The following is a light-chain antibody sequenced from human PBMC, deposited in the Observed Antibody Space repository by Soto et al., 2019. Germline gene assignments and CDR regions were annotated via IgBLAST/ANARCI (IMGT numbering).Light chain of an antibody. Sequence: DIQMTQSPSTLTASVGDRVTITCRASQSINAYLAWYQHKPGKAPKLLIYQASSLESGVPSRFSGSGSGTDFTLTVSSLQPDDFATYYCQHYNSYPWTFGRGTKVEIK. CDR1: QSINAY. CDR3: QHYNSYPWT. J-gene: IGKJ1*01. V-gene: IGKV1-5*03. CDR2: QAS.